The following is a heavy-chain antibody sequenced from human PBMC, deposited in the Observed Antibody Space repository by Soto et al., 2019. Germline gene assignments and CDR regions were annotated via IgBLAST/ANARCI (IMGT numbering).Heavy chain of an antibody. Sequence: GGSLRLSCAASGFTFSSYAMSWVRQAPGKGLEWVSAISGSGGSTYYADSVKGRFTISRDNSKNTLYLQMNSLRAEDTAVYYCAKSLTTYYYDSSGYYFDYWGQGTLVTVSS. D-gene: IGHD3-22*01. J-gene: IGHJ4*02. CDR3: AKSLTTYYYDSSGYYFDY. CDR2: ISGSGGST. CDR1: GFTFSSYA. V-gene: IGHV3-23*01.